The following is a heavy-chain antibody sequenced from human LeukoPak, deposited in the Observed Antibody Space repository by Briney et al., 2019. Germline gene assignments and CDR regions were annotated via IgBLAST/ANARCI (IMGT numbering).Heavy chain of an antibody. J-gene: IGHJ4*02. CDR1: GFTFSTYV. Sequence: GGSLRLSCAASGFTFSTYVMSWVRQAPGKGLEWVSSISGSGGSTYYADSVKGRFTISRDNSKNTLYLQVNSLRAEDTAVYYCAKVAAMIIDHWGQGTLVSVSS. CDR2: ISGSGGST. CDR3: AKVAAMIIDH. V-gene: IGHV3-23*01. D-gene: IGHD3-22*01.